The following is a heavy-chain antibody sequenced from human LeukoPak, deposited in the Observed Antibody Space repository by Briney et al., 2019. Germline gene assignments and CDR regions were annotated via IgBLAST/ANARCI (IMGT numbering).Heavy chain of an antibody. D-gene: IGHD2-15*01. CDR2: IYTSGST. CDR1: GGSISSYY. CDR3: ARDEFGYCSGGSCLQEPYNWFDP. J-gene: IGHJ5*02. V-gene: IGHV4-4*07. Sequence: SETLPLTCTVSGGSISSYYWSWIRQPAGKGLEWIGRIYTSGSTNYNPSLKSRVTMSVDTSKNQFSLKLSSVTAADTAVYYCARDEFGYCSGGSCLQEPYNWFDPWGQGTLVTVSS.